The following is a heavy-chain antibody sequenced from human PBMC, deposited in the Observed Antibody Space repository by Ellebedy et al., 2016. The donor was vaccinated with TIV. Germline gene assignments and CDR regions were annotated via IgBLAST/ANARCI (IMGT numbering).Heavy chain of an antibody. CDR2: IWYDGSNK. CDR1: GFTFSSYG. J-gene: IGHJ3*02. D-gene: IGHD3-10*01. V-gene: IGHV3-33*01. CDR3: ARGVWFGELFTDGAFDI. Sequence: PGGSLRLSCAASGFTFSSYGMHWVRQAPGKGLEWVAVIWYDGSNKYYADSVKGRFTIARDNSKNTLYLQMNSLRAEDTAVYYCARGVWFGELFTDGAFDIWGQGTMVTVSS.